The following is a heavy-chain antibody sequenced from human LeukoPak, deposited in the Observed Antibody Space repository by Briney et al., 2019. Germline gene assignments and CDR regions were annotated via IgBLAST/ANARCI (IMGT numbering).Heavy chain of an antibody. Sequence: SVKVSCKTSGGTFNNSAISWVRQAPGQGLEWLGGIMPLFGTAGYAQKFQGRVTITKDESTRTVYLELTSLTSDDTPVYYCLRDAPGDYGSGCFEPWTQGPLVSVFS. CDR1: GGTFNNSA. D-gene: IGHD4-17*01. CDR3: LRDAPGDYGSGCFEP. CDR2: IMPLFGTA. V-gene: IGHV1-69*05. J-gene: IGHJ5*02.